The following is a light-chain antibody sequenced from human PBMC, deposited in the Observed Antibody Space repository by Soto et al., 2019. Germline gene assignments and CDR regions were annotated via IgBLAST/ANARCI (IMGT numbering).Light chain of an antibody. CDR1: SNDVGGYNY. CDR2: DVS. Sequence: QSALTQPASVSGSPGQSITISCTGTSNDVGGYNYVSWYQQHPGKAPKLMISDVSTRPSGVSNRFSGSKSGNTASLTISGLQTEDEADYYCSSYTTSRTYVFGTGTKLTVL. V-gene: IGLV2-14*01. J-gene: IGLJ1*01. CDR3: SSYTTSRTYV.